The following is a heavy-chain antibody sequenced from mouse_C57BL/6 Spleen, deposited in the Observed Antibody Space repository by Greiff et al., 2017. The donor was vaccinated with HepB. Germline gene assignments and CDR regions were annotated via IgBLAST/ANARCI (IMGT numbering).Heavy chain of an antibody. Sequence: QVQLQQPGAELVKPGASVKLSCKASGYTFTSYWMHWVKQRPGQGLEWIGMIHPNSGSTNYNEKFKSKATLTVDKSSSTAYMQLSSLTSEDSAVYYCARYYDYDGYFDYWGQGTTLTVSS. V-gene: IGHV1-64*01. CDR1: GYTFTSYW. J-gene: IGHJ2*01. CDR2: IHPNSGST. CDR3: ARYYDYDGYFDY. D-gene: IGHD2-4*01.